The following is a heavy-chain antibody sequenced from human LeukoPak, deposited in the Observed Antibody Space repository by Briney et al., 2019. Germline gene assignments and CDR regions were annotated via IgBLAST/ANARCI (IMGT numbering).Heavy chain of an antibody. V-gene: IGHV3-7*04. Sequence: GGSLRLSCAVSGXNFRSFWMSWVRQAPGKGLEWVANIKQDETEKFYVDSVKGRFTISRDNAKNSLYLQMNSLRVEDSAVYYCARGFYFSMTELYYLDLWGRGTLVTVSS. CDR3: ARGFYFSMTELYYLDL. CDR2: IKQDETEK. CDR1: GXNFRSFW. D-gene: IGHD2-8*01. J-gene: IGHJ2*01.